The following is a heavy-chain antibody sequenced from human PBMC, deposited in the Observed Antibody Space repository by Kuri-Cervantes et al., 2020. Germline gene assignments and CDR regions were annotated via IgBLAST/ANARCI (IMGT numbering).Heavy chain of an antibody. J-gene: IGHJ4*02. CDR2: TSSNGGST. Sequence: GESLKISCAASGFTFSSYAMHWVRQAPGKGLEYVSATSSNGGSTYYANSVKGRFTISRDNSKNTLYLQMGSLRAEDMAVYYCARAESIYGYFDYWGQGTLVTVSS. CDR3: ARAESIYGYFDY. CDR1: GFTFSSYA. D-gene: IGHD3-10*01. V-gene: IGHV3-64*01.